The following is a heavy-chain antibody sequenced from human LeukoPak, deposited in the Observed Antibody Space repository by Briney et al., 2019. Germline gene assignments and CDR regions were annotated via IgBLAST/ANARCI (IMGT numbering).Heavy chain of an antibody. CDR2: ISYDGSNK. D-gene: IGHD3-10*01. Sequence: GGSLRLSCAASGFTFSSYAMHWVRQAPGKGLEWVAVISYDGSNKYYADSVKGRFTISRDNSKNTLYLQMNSLRAEDTAVYYCARDGTDTITMVRGGPMDVWGQGATVTVSS. J-gene: IGHJ6*02. CDR1: GFTFSSYA. CDR3: ARDGTDTITMVRGGPMDV. V-gene: IGHV3-30-3*01.